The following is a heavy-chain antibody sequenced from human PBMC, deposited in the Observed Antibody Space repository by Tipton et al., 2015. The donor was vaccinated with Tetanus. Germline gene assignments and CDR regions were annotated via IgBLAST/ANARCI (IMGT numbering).Heavy chain of an antibody. CDR3: ARDKSKWQRYCSSTSCSRGYYFDY. Sequence: TLSLTCAVYGGSFSGYYWSWIRQPPGKGLEWIGEINHSGSTNYNPSLKSRVTISVDTSKNQFSLKLSSVTAADTAVYYCARDKSKWQRYCSSTSCSRGYYFDYWGQGTLVTVSS. D-gene: IGHD2-2*01. V-gene: IGHV4-34*01. CDR1: GGSFSGYY. CDR2: INHSGST. J-gene: IGHJ4*02.